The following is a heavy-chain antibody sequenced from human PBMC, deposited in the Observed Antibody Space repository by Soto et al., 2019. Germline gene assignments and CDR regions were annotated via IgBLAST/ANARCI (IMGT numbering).Heavy chain of an antibody. Sequence: QGQLVQSGAEVKKPGASVKVSCKASGYTFTSYGISWVRQAPGQGLEWMGWISAYNGNTNYAQKLQGRVTMTTDTSRSTASMELSSLRSDDTALYYCARVEGGYYDSSGYVYWGQGPLVTASS. CDR2: ISAYNGNT. J-gene: IGHJ4*02. CDR3: ARVEGGYYDSSGYVY. V-gene: IGHV1-18*01. CDR1: GYTFTSYG. D-gene: IGHD3-22*01.